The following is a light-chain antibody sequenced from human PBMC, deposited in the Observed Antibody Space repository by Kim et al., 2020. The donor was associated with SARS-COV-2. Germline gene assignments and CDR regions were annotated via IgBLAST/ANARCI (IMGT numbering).Light chain of an antibody. Sequence: SPGERATLSCRASQTVSSSYLAWYQQKPGQAPRLLIFGASSRATGIPDRFSGSGSGTDFTLTISRLEPEEFAVYYCQQYGSSPRTFGQGTKVDIK. CDR2: GAS. CDR1: QTVSSSY. CDR3: QQYGSSPRT. J-gene: IGKJ1*01. V-gene: IGKV3-20*01.